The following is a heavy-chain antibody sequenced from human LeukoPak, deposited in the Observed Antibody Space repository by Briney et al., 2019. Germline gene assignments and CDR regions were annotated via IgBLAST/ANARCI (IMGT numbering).Heavy chain of an antibody. CDR3: ASRGDDYGDYEGFDP. Sequence: GGSLRLSCAASGFTFSSYAMSWVRQAPGEGLEWVSAISGSGGSTYYADSVKGRFTISRDNSKDTLYLQMNSLRAEDTAVYYCASRGDDYGDYEGFDPWGQGTLVTVSS. D-gene: IGHD4-17*01. CDR1: GFTFSSYA. J-gene: IGHJ5*02. CDR2: ISGSGGST. V-gene: IGHV3-23*01.